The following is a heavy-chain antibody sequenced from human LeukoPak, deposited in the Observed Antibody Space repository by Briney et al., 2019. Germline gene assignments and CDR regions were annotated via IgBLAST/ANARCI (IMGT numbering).Heavy chain of an antibody. CDR1: GGSISSSSYS. CDR3: ARGGKYSSSSVDY. CDR2: IYYSGST. V-gene: IGHV4-39*07. J-gene: IGHJ4*02. D-gene: IGHD6-6*01. Sequence: SETLSLTCTVSGGSISSSSYSWGWIRQPPGKRLEWIGSIYYSGSTYYNPSLKSRVTISVDASKNQFSLKLSSVTAADTAVYYCARGGKYSSSSVDYWGQGTLVTVSS.